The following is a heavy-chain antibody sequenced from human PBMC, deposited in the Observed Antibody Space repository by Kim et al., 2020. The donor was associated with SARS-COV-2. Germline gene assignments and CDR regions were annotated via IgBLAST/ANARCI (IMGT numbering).Heavy chain of an antibody. CDR1: GFTFDDYA. V-gene: IGHV3-9*01. Sequence: GGSLRLSCAASGFTFDDYAMHWVRQAPGKGLEWVSGIGWNSGSVDYADSVKGRFTISRDNAKNSLYLQMNSLRAEDTALYYCAKVIARIAVGASDDYYYYYGMDVWGQGTTVTVSS. J-gene: IGHJ6*02. CDR2: IGWNSGSV. D-gene: IGHD6-19*01. CDR3: AKVIARIAVGASDDYYYYYGMDV.